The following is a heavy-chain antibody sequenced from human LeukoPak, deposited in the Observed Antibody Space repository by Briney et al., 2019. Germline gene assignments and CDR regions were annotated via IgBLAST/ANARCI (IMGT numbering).Heavy chain of an antibody. V-gene: IGHV4-4*09. D-gene: IGHD2-21*01. Sequence: SETLSLTCTVSGVSMSAYQWSWVRQSPEKGLEWIGCINTKGETSYNPSLKSRVTTSVDTSKSQLSLRLTSVTAADTAVYYCATSNDAKIAPFDHWGQGTLVTVSS. CDR3: ATSNDAKIAPFDH. CDR1: GVSMSAYQ. J-gene: IGHJ4*02. CDR2: INTKGET.